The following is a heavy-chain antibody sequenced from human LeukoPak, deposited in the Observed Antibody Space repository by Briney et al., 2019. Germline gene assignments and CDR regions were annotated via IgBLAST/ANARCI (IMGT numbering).Heavy chain of an antibody. CDR3: ARAGGSGNSYFYAMDV. Sequence: PGGSLRLSCAVSGXTFDDYAMSWVRQAPGKGLEWVSGINWNGGSTGYADSVKGRFTISRDNAKNSLYLQMNSLRAEDTALYYCARAGGSGNSYFYAMDVWGQGTTVTVSS. V-gene: IGHV3-20*04. CDR1: GXTFDDYA. D-gene: IGHD1-26*01. J-gene: IGHJ6*02. CDR2: INWNGGST.